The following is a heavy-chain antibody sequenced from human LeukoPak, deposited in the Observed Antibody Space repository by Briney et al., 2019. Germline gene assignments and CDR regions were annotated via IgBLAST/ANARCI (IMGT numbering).Heavy chain of an antibody. D-gene: IGHD3-10*01. J-gene: IGHJ5*02. CDR2: IYSGGST. V-gene: IGHV3-53*01. CDR1: GFTVSSNY. CDR3: ARYYGSGSYYNRWFDP. Sequence: GGSLRLSCAASGFTVSSNYMSWVRQAPGKGLEWVSVIYSGGSTYYADSVKGRFTISRDNSKNTLYLQMNSLRAEDTAVHYCARYYGSGSYYNRWFDPWGQGTLVTVSS.